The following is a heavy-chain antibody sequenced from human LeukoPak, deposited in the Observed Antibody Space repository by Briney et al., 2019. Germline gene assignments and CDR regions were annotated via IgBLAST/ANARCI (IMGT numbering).Heavy chain of an antibody. CDR1: GGSISSGGYY. V-gene: IGHV4-30-2*01. J-gene: IGHJ4*02. CDR2: IYHNGST. CDR3: ARASHYSTSSGFVY. D-gene: IGHD6-6*01. Sequence: PSETLSLTCTVSGGSISSGGYYWSWIRQPPGKGLGWIGYIYHNGSTYYNPSLKGRVTISIDRSKTQFSLQLSSVTAADTAVYFCARASHYSTSSGFVYWGQGSLVTVSS.